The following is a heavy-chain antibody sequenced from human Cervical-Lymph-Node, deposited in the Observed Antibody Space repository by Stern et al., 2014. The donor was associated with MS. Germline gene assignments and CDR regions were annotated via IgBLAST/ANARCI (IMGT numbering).Heavy chain of an antibody. Sequence: QVTLKESGPALVKPTQTLTLTCTFSGFSLSTSGLGVGWIRQPPGEALEWLAYIDCDDQKRYSPSLKSRLTITKDTSKNQVVLTLTNVDPVDTATYYCAHRTAGPFDYWGQGTLVTVSS. CDR2: IDCDDQK. CDR3: AHRTAGPFDY. V-gene: IGHV2-5*02. CDR1: GFSLSTSGLG. J-gene: IGHJ4*02.